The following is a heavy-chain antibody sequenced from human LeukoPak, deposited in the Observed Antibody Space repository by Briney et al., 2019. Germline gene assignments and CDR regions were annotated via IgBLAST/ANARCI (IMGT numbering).Heavy chain of an antibody. D-gene: IGHD2-15*01. CDR1: GYSFTSYW. V-gene: IGHV5-51*01. CDR2: ISPGDSDT. Sequence: GESLKIPCKGSGYSFTSYWIGWVRQMPGKGLEWRGIISPGDSDTRYSPSFQGQVTISADKSITTAYLQWSSLKASDTAMYYCANSFLEGFDPWGQGTLVTVSS. CDR3: ANSFLEGFDP. J-gene: IGHJ5*02.